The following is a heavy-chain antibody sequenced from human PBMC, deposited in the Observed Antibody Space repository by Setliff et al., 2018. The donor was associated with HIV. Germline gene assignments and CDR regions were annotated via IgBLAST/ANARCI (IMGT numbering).Heavy chain of an antibody. CDR1: GGSINSGAYL. CDR2: IFRAGNA. V-gene: IGHV4-61*02. CDR3: ARDRRDDYYLTAYFDS. Sequence: SETLSLTCTVSGGSINSGAYLWAWIRQPAGKGLAWIGRIFRAGNATYSPSLKSRATMSIDASQNQFSLKLKHVTAADTAVYYCARDRRDDYYLTAYFDSLGQGTVVTVSS. D-gene: IGHD1-26*01. J-gene: IGHJ4*02.